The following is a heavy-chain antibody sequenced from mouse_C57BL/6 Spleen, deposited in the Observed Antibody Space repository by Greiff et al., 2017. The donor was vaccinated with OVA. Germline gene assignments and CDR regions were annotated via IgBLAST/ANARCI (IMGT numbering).Heavy chain of an antibody. D-gene: IGHD1-1*01. V-gene: IGHV1-47*01. Sequence: VQLQQSGAELVKPGASVKMSCKASGYTFTTYPIEWMKQNHGKSLEWIGNFHPYNDDTKYNEKFKGKATLTVEKSSSTVYLELSRLTSDDSAVYCCARGSSCEYYGRGAMDYWGQGTSVTVSS. J-gene: IGHJ4*01. CDR2: FHPYNDDT. CDR1: GYTFTTYP. CDR3: ARGSSCEYYGRGAMDY.